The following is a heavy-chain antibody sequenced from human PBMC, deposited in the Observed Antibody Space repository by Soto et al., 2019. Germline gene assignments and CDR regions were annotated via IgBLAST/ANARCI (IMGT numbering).Heavy chain of an antibody. CDR2: INAGNGNT. D-gene: IGHD1-26*01. CDR1: GYTFTSYA. Sequence: ASVKVSCKASGYTFTSYAMHWVRQAPGQRLEWMGWINAGNGNTKYSQKFQGRVTITRDTSASTVYMELSSLRSEDTAVYYCARHGANSGSYSEYLQHWGQGTLVTVSS. CDR3: ARHGANSGSYSEYLQH. J-gene: IGHJ1*01. V-gene: IGHV1-3*01.